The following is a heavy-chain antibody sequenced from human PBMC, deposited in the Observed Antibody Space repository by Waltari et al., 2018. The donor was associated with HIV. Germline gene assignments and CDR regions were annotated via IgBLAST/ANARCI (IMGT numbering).Heavy chain of an antibody. D-gene: IGHD4-17*01. J-gene: IGHJ5*02. V-gene: IGHV4-39*07. CDR3: AGAPNGDFSWLDP. CDR2: ISYSGSA. Sequence: QLQLQESGPGLVKPSETLSLPCTVSGGSVTSSTYYWGWLRQAPGRGLEWIGAISYSGSAYYNPSLESRVTISLDTSKNQFSLKLQSVTAADTAVYYCAGAPNGDFSWLDPWGQGTLVTVSS. CDR1: GGSVTSSTYY.